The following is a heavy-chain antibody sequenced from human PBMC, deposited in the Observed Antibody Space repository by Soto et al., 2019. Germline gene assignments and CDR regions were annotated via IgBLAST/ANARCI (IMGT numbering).Heavy chain of an antibody. Sequence: QVQLQESGPGLVKPSDTLSLTCTVSGGSISSYYWSWIRQPPGKGLEWIGYIYYSGSTNYNPSHKSRVTIAVDTSKNQYSLKLGCVTAADTAVYYCARGLDFDIWGPGTMITVSS. CDR3: ARGLDFDI. V-gene: IGHV4-59*01. CDR1: GGSISSYY. J-gene: IGHJ3*02. CDR2: IYYSGST.